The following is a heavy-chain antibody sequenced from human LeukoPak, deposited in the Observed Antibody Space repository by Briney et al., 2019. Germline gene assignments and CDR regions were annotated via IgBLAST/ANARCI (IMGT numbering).Heavy chain of an antibody. J-gene: IGHJ4*02. CDR2: INHLGST. CDR1: DGSFSGHY. CDR3: ARVGEMVSTVIRGYYFDY. D-gene: IGHD5/OR15-5a*01. Sequence: SETLSLTCGAYDGSFSGHYWAWIRQSPGKGLEWIGDINHLGSTNFNPSLRSRVTISVDTSKKQFSLNMMSVTAADTAVYYCARVGEMVSTVIRGYYFDYWDQGALVTVSS. V-gene: IGHV4-34*01.